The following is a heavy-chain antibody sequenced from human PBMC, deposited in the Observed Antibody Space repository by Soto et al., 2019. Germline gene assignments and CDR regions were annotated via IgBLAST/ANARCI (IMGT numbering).Heavy chain of an antibody. CDR2: INAGYGNT. J-gene: IGHJ4*02. CDR3: ARDTGDGTFDF. V-gene: IGHV1-3*01. Sequence: QVHLMQSGAEVRKPGASVKVSCKASGYTFSSYAMHWVRQAPGQRLEWMGWINAGYGNTKSSQKFQDRVTISRDISASTAYMDLISLISAETVAYYCARDTGDGTFDFFGQGTLVTFSS. D-gene: IGHD2-8*02. CDR1: GYTFSSYA.